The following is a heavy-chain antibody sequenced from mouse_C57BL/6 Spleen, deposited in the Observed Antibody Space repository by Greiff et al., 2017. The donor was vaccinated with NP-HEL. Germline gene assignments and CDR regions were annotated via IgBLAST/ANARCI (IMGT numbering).Heavy chain of an antibody. CDR1: GYSFTGYY. CDR2: INPSTGGT. Sequence: VQLQQSGPELVKPGASVKISCKASGYSFTGYYMNWVKQSPEKSLEWIGEINPSTGGTTYNQKFKAKATLTVDKSSSTAYMQLKSLTSEDSAVYYCARAGTYYWGQGTTLTVSS. J-gene: IGHJ2*01. V-gene: IGHV1-42*01. D-gene: IGHD4-1*01. CDR3: ARAGTYY.